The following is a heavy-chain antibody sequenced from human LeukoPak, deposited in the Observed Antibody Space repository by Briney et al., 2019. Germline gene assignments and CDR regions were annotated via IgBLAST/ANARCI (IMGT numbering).Heavy chain of an antibody. J-gene: IGHJ3*02. CDR1: GGSIISSNL. CDR3: ARGSYCSGGSCYSAAFDI. Sequence: SETLSLTCAASGGSIISSNLWSWVRQPPGKGLEWIGEIYHRGSTNYNPSLKSRVTISVDKSKNKFSLKLSSVTAADTAVYYCARGSYCSGGSCYSAAFDIWGQGTMVTVSS. D-gene: IGHD2-15*01. V-gene: IGHV4-4*02. CDR2: IYHRGST.